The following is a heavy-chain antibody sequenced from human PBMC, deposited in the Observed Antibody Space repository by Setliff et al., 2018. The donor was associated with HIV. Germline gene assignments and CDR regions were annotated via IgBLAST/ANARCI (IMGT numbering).Heavy chain of an antibody. V-gene: IGHV3-48*03. CDR3: ARARTGTTHY. CDR1: GFTFSSYE. Sequence: LRLSCAASGFTFSSYEMNWVRQAPGKGLEWVSYISSSGSTIYYADSVKGRFTISRDNTKNSLYLQMNSLRAEDTAVYYCARARTGTTHYWGQGTLGTVSS. J-gene: IGHJ4*02. D-gene: IGHD1-7*01. CDR2: ISSSGSTI.